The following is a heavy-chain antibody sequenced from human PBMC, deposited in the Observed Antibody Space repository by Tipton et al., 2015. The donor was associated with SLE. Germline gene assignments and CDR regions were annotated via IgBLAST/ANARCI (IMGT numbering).Heavy chain of an antibody. Sequence: LSLTCAVYGGSFSGYYWSWVRQAPGKGLEWVSGINDSGGLTYYSDSVKGRFTVSRDNSKNTLYLQMNNLRVEDTAVYYCARCYSNYEYFQHWGQGALVTVSS. CDR2: INDSGGLT. J-gene: IGHJ1*01. V-gene: IGHV3-23*01. D-gene: IGHD4-11*01. CDR3: ARCYSNYEYFQH. CDR1: GGSFSGYY.